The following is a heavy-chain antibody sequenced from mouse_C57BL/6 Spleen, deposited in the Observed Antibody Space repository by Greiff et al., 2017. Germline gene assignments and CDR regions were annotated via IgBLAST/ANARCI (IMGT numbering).Heavy chain of an antibody. Sequence: QVQLQQPGTELVKPGASVKLSCKASGYTFTSYWMHWVKQRPGPGLEWIGNINPSNGGTNYNEKFKRKATLTVDKSSSTAYMQLSSLTSEDSAVYYWARGDYGSSLHWYFDVWGTGTTVTVSS. V-gene: IGHV1-53*01. CDR2: INPSNGGT. D-gene: IGHD1-1*01. J-gene: IGHJ1*03. CDR1: GYTFTSYW. CDR3: ARGDYGSSLHWYFDV.